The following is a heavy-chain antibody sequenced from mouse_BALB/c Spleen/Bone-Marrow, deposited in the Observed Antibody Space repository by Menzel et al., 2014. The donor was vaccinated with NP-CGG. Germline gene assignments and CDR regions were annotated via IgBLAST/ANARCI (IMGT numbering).Heavy chain of an antibody. D-gene: IGHD1-1*01. CDR3: ARMGHYGWFAY. CDR2: INPDSNTI. Sequence: EVKLMESGGGLVQPGGSLKLSCAASGFDFSSYWMSWVRQAPGKGLEWIGEINPDSNTINYTPSLKEKFIISRDNAKNTLDLQMSKVRSEDTALYYCARMGHYGWFAYWGQGTLVTVSA. J-gene: IGHJ3*01. V-gene: IGHV4-1*02. CDR1: GFDFSSYW.